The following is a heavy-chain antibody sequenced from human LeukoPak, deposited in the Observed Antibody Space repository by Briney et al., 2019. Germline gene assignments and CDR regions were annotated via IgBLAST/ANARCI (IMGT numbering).Heavy chain of an antibody. CDR2: ISGSGGST. J-gene: IGHJ4*02. V-gene: IGHV3-23*01. Sequence: GGSLRLSCAASGFTFSSYAMSWVRQAPGKGPEWVSIISGSGGSTYYAGSVKGRFTISRDNSKNTLYLQMNSLRAEDTAIYYCAKDLAPHTIFGVAIHYWGQGTLVTVSS. D-gene: IGHD3-3*01. CDR1: GFTFSSYA. CDR3: AKDLAPHTIFGVAIHY.